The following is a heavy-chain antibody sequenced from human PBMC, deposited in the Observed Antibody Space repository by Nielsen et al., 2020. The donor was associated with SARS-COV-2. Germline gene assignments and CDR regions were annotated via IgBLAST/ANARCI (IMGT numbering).Heavy chain of an antibody. Sequence: SETLSLTCTVSGGSISSYYWSWIRQPPGKGLEWIGYIYYSGSTNYNPSLKSRVTISVDTSKNQSSLKLSSVTAADTAVYYCARGGATPRGRGTDFDYWGQGTLVTVSS. CDR2: IYYSGST. CDR1: GGSISSYY. CDR3: ARGGATPRGRGTDFDY. J-gene: IGHJ4*02. D-gene: IGHD1-26*01. V-gene: IGHV4-59*12.